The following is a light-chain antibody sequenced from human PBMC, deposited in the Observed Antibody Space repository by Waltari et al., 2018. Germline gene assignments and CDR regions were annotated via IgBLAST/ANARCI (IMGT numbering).Light chain of an antibody. J-gene: IGKJ2*01. Sequence: DIQMTQSPSTLSASVGHRVTITCRASQTINKWLAWYQQKPGKAPKLLIYFASTLESGVPSRFSGTGSGAEYTLTISSLQPDDFATYYCQQYNTYRYTFGQGTKLEIK. CDR1: QTINKW. CDR3: QQYNTYRYT. CDR2: FAS. V-gene: IGKV1-5*03.